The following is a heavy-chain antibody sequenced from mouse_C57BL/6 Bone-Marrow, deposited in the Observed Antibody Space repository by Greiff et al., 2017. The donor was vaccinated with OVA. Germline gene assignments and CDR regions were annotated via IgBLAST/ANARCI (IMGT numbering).Heavy chain of an antibody. Sequence: EVQGVESGGGLVQSGRSLRLSCATSGFTFSDFYMEWVRQAPGKGLEWIAASRNKANDYTTEYSASVKGRFIVSRDTSQSILYLQMNALRAEDTAIYYCARATNWESFDYWGQGTTLTVSS. CDR3: ARATNWESFDY. CDR1: GFTFSDFY. V-gene: IGHV7-1*01. CDR2: SRNKANDYTT. J-gene: IGHJ2*01. D-gene: IGHD4-1*01.